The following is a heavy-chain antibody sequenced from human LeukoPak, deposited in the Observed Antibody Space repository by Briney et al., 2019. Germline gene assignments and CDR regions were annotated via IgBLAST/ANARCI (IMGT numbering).Heavy chain of an antibody. D-gene: IGHD3-10*01. V-gene: IGHV1-69*13. CDR1: GYRFTGYY. J-gene: IGHJ4*02. CDR2: IIPIFGTA. CDR3: ASASHITMLRGANDY. Sequence: SVKVSCKASGYRFTGYYIHWVRQAPGQGLEWMGGIIPIFGTANYAQKFQGRVTITADESTSTAYMELSSLRSEDTAVYYCASASHITMLRGANDYWGQGTLVTVSS.